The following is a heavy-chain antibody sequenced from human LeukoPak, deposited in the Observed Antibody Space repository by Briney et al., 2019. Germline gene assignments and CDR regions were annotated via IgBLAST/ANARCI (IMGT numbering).Heavy chain of an antibody. V-gene: IGHV3-7*04. CDR2: INQDGSEK. D-gene: IGHD3-22*01. CDR3: ARAGSSGSVDY. Sequence: GGSLRLSCAASGLTFSGYWMNWVRRAPGKGLEWVANINQDGSEKYYVDAVEGRVTISRDNAKNSLYLQMNSLRAEDTAVYYCARAGSSGSVDYWGQGTLVTVSS. J-gene: IGHJ4*02. CDR1: GLTFSGYW.